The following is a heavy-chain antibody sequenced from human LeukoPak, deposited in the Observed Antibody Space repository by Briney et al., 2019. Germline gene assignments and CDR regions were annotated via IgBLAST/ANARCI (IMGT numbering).Heavy chain of an antibody. J-gene: IGHJ4*02. CDR3: ARGGPHGYNGFGEGLDY. Sequence: GASVKVSCTASGGTFSSYAISWVRQAPGQGPEWMGGIIPIFGTANYSQKFQGRVTITADESTSTAYMELSSLRSEDTAVYYCARGGPHGYNGFGEGLDYWGQGTLVTVSS. V-gene: IGHV1-69*13. CDR2: IIPIFGTA. CDR1: GGTFSSYA. D-gene: IGHD5-24*01.